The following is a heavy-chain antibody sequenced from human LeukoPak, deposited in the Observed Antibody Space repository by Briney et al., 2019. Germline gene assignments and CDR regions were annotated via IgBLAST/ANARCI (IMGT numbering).Heavy chain of an antibody. V-gene: IGHV3-7*01. D-gene: IGHD3-3*01. CDR2: IEQDGSEK. CDR3: ARVYWSGYSSWYYYGMDV. CDR1: GFTFSSYW. J-gene: IGHJ6*02. Sequence: GGSLRLSCAASGFTFSSYWMSWVRQAPGKGLEWVANIEQDGSEKYYVDSVKGRFIISRDNAKKTLYLQMNSLRGDDTAVYYCARVYWSGYSSWYYYGMDVWGQGTTVTVSS.